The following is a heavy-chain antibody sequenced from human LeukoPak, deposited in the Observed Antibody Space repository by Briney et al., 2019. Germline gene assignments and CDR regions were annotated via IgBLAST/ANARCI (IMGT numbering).Heavy chain of an antibody. CDR2: IASDGSHT. J-gene: IGHJ3*02. CDR3: ARERQDTILHSGAFDI. CDR1: GFTFSTYF. Sequence: GGSLRLSCAASGFTFSTYFMHWVRQAPGKGLEWVADIASDGSHTFYVESVKGRFTISRDNSKNTLYLQVNSLRAEDTAVYFCARERQDTILHSGAFDIWGQGTMVTVSS. V-gene: IGHV3-30-3*01. D-gene: IGHD2-21*01.